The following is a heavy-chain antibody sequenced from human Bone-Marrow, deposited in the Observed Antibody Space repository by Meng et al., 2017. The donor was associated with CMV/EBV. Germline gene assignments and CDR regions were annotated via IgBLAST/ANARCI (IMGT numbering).Heavy chain of an antibody. Sequence: ASVKVSCKASGYTFTSYDINWVRQATGQGLEWMGWMNPNSGNTGYAQKFQGRVTMTRNTSISTAYMELSSLRSEDTAVYYCARGTIVLMVYALDYWGQGKLVSVAS. J-gene: IGHJ4*02. V-gene: IGHV1-8*01. CDR2: MNPNSGNT. D-gene: IGHD2-8*01. CDR1: GYTFTSYD. CDR3: ARGTIVLMVYALDY.